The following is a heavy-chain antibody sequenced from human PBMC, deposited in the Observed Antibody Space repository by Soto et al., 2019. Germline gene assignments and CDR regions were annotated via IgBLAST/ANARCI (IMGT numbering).Heavy chain of an antibody. CDR3: AKEGHEVTDIQYYYYYYMDV. J-gene: IGHJ6*03. Sequence: GGSLRLSCAASGFTFDDYAMHWVRQAPGKGLEWVSGISWNSGSIGYADSVKGRFTISRDNAKNSLYLQMNSLRAEDTALYYCAKEGHEVTDIQYYYYYYMDVWGKGTTVTVSS. D-gene: IGHD3-9*01. CDR2: ISWNSGSI. CDR1: GFTFDDYA. V-gene: IGHV3-9*01.